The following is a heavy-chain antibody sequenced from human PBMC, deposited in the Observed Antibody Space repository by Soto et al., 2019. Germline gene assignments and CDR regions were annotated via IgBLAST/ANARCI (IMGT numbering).Heavy chain of an antibody. V-gene: IGHV4-31*03. CDR3: ARGGGGPTMPGWYVDF. CDR1: GGSISSDGYY. CDR2: IYYSGST. J-gene: IGHJ2*01. Sequence: QVQLQESGPGLVKPSQTLSLTCTVSGGSISSDGYYWNWIRQHPGKGLEWIGYIYYSGSTSYNPSLHSRLTSSXXMXKXXFRLKLSSLTAEATAVYYCARGGGGPTMPGWYVDFRGRGTLVTVSS. D-gene: IGHD2-2*01.